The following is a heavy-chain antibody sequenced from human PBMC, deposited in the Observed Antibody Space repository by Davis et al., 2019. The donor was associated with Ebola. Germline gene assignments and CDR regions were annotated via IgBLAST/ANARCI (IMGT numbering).Heavy chain of an antibody. Sequence: AALVKVSCKASGGTFSSYAISWVRQAPGQGLEWMGGIIPIFGTANYAQKFQGRVTITADESTSTAYMELSSLRSEDTAVYYCAREHLWHWFDPWGQGTLVTVSS. CDR1: GGTFSSYA. V-gene: IGHV1-69*13. D-gene: IGHD2-21*01. CDR2: IIPIFGTA. CDR3: AREHLWHWFDP. J-gene: IGHJ5*02.